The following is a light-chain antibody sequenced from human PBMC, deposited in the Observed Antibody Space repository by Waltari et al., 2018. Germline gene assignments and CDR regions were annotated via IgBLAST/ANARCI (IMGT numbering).Light chain of an antibody. CDR3: QSYDRDLNAVV. Sequence: QSVLTQPPSVSGAPGQSVTISCTGSSPNSAAGFDVHGYQQIPVSAPKVLIYRDDNRPSGVPGRFSGSKSGTSASLSVTGLHVEDEADYFCQSYDRDLNAVVFGGGTKLTVL. CDR1: SPNSAAGFD. CDR2: RDD. J-gene: IGLJ2*01. V-gene: IGLV1-40*01.